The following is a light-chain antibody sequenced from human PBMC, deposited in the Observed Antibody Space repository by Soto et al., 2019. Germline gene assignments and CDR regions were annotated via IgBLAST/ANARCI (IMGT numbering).Light chain of an antibody. V-gene: IGLV2-8*01. J-gene: IGLJ1*01. Sequence: QSVLTQSPSASGPPGQSVTISCTGTSSDIGGYNSVSWYQQHPGKAPKVMIYDVSKRPSGVPDRFSGSKSGNTASLTVSALQAEDEADYYCSSYTDRNNLVFGTGTKLTVL. CDR2: DVS. CDR1: SSDIGGYNS. CDR3: SSYTDRNNLV.